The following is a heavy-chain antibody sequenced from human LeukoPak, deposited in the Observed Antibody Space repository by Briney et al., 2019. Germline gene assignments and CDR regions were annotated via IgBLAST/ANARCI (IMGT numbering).Heavy chain of an antibody. V-gene: IGHV3-21*06. CDR3: ARVSTAASLAIDY. CDR1: GFTLSDYN. CDR2: ISSSSTYI. D-gene: IGHD6-13*01. J-gene: IGHJ4*02. Sequence: GGSLRLSCAASGFTLSDYNMNWVRQAPGKGLEWVSVISSSSTYIYYADSVKGRFTISRDNAKNSLYLQMNSLRAEDTAVYYCARVSTAASLAIDYWGQGTLVTVS.